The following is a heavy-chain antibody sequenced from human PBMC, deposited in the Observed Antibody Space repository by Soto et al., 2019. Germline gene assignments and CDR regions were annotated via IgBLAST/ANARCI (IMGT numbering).Heavy chain of an antibody. CDR3: ARGDATKIVVTTYYAMDV. CDR1: GGSLSNYG. Sequence: QVQLVQSGAEVKKPGSSVKVSCKASGGSLSNYGISWVRQAPGQGLEWMGGINPVFGTANYAQKFQGRVTSTADESTSIVYMDVTSLRSEDTAVYYCARGDATKIVVTTYYAMDVWGQGTTVTVSS. V-gene: IGHV1-69*12. CDR2: INPVFGTA. J-gene: IGHJ6*02. D-gene: IGHD3-9*01.